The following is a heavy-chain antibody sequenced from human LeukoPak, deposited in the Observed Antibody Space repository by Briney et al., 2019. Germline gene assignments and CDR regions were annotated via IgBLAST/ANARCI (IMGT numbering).Heavy chain of an antibody. D-gene: IGHD4-11*01. V-gene: IGHV3-23*01. CDR2: ISGCGGST. Sequence: GGSLRLSCAASGFTFSSYAMSWVRQAPGKGLEWVSAISGCGGSTYYADSVKGRFTISRDNSKNTLYPQMNSLRAEDTAVYYCAREGYSNYPPDYWGQGTLVTVSS. CDR1: GFTFSSYA. CDR3: AREGYSNYPPDY. J-gene: IGHJ4*02.